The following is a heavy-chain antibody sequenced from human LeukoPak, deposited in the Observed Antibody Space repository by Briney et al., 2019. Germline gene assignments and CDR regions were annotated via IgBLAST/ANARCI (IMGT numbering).Heavy chain of an antibody. Sequence: GGSLRLSCAASGFTFGSYGMHWVRQAPGKGLEWVALISYDGSKEYYGDSVKGRFTISRDNSKNTLYLQMNSLRAEDTAVYYCAKDQGYTYGHSLDYWGQGTLVTVSS. J-gene: IGHJ4*02. V-gene: IGHV3-30*18. CDR1: GFTFGSYG. CDR2: ISYDGSKE. D-gene: IGHD5-18*01. CDR3: AKDQGYTYGHSLDY.